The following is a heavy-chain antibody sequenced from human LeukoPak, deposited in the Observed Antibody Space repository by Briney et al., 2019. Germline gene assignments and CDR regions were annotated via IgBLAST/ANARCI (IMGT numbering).Heavy chain of an antibody. Sequence: ASVKVSCKASGYTFTGYYMHWVRQAPGQGLEWVGMIDTSDGNTNYAQKFLDRVTMTRDTSTSTVYMELSGLRSYDTAVYYCATERSGGTWFDPWGQGTLVTVSS. CDR1: GYTFTGYY. CDR3: ATERSGGTWFDP. D-gene: IGHD2-15*01. CDR2: IDTSDGNT. V-gene: IGHV1-46*01. J-gene: IGHJ5*02.